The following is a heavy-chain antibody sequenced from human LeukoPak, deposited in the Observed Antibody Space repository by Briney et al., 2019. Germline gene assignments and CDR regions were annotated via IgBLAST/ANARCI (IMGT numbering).Heavy chain of an antibody. CDR3: ARSIGLTGGGVDV. CDR2: ITNGGSTI. J-gene: IGHJ6*02. CDR1: GFTFSYYN. Sequence: GGSLRLSCAASGFTFSYYNMNWVRQAPGKGLEWVSYITNGGSTIHHADSVKGRFTISRDNAKKTLYLQMNSLRAEDTAVYYCARSIGLTGGGVDVWGQGTTVTVSS. D-gene: IGHD3-9*01. V-gene: IGHV3-11*01.